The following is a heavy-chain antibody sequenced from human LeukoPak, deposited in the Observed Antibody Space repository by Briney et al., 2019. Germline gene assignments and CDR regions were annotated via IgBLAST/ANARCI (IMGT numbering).Heavy chain of an antibody. CDR3: ARDGYYGSGSYYDEIDY. D-gene: IGHD3-10*01. CDR1: GFTFSSYS. CDR2: ISSSSSYI. Sequence: PGGSLRLSCAASGFTFSSYSMNWVRQAPGKGLEWVSSISSSSSYIYYADSVKGRFTISRDNAKNSLYLQMNSLRAEDTAVYYCARDGYYGSGSYYDEIDYWGQGTLVTVSS. V-gene: IGHV3-21*01. J-gene: IGHJ4*02.